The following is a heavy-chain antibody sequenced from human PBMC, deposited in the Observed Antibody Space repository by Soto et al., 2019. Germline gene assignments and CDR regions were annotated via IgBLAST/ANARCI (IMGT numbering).Heavy chain of an antibody. D-gene: IGHD2-8*01. V-gene: IGHV2-5*02. CDR2: IYWDDDK. Sequence: QITLKESGPTLVKPTQTLTLTCTFSGFSLSTFGVGVGWIRQPPGKALEWLALIYWDDDKRYSPSLRSRLTIAKDTSKHQVILTMANMDPVDTATYFCAHAQPSTNWFDPWGQGTLVTVSS. CDR1: GFSLSTFGVG. J-gene: IGHJ5*02. CDR3: AHAQPSTNWFDP.